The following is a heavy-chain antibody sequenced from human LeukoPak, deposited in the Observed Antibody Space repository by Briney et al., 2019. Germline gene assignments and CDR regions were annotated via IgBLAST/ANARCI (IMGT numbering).Heavy chain of an antibody. CDR1: GFSLSTSGVG. V-gene: IGHV2-5*02. D-gene: IGHD3-22*01. J-gene: IGHJ6*03. CDR3: AHQGYYDSSGYYAYYYMDV. CDR2: IYWDDDK. Sequence: SGPTLVKPTQTPTLTCTFSGFSLSTSGVGVGWIRQPPGKALEWLALIYWDDDKRYSPSLKSRLTITKDTSKNQVVLTMTNMDPVDTATYYCAHQGYYDSSGYYAYYYMDVWGKGTTVTVSS.